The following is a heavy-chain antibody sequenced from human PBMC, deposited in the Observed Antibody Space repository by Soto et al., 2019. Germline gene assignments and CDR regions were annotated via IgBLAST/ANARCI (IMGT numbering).Heavy chain of an antibody. CDR2: ISGSGGST. CDR1: VFTFSSYA. D-gene: IGHD6-6*01. V-gene: IGHV3-23*01. Sequence: VSLRLSCASSVFTFSSYAISWVRQTTGKGLEWVSAISGSGGSTYYADSVKGRFTISRDNSKNTLYLQMNSLRAEDTAVYYCAKAGLRIAARPGYFDYWGQGTLVTVSS. CDR3: AKAGLRIAARPGYFDY. J-gene: IGHJ4*02.